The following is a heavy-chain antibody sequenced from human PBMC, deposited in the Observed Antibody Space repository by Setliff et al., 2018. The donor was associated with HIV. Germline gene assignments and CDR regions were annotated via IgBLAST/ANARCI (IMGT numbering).Heavy chain of an antibody. Sequence: ASVKVSCKTSGYPFDSYGSSWVRQDPGKGLEWMGWISAYIGDTKYAQRFQGRLTMTTDPSTPTAYMELRSLKSEDTAVYYCARAVGGSNYFDYSGYQDFWGQGTRVTVSS. CDR3: ARAVGGSNYFDYSGYQDF. D-gene: IGHD3-22*01. CDR1: GYPFDSYG. J-gene: IGHJ4*02. V-gene: IGHV1-18*01. CDR2: ISAYIGDT.